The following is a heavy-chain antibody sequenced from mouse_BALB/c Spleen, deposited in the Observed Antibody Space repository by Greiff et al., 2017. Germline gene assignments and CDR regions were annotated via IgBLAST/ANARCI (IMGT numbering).Heavy chain of an antibody. CDR2: IDPANGNT. V-gene: IGHV14-3*02. CDR3: ARGYDETWFAY. J-gene: IGHJ3*01. Sequence: EVKLMESGAELVKPGASVKLSCTASGFNIKDTYMHWVKQRPEQGLEWIGRIDPANGNTKYDPKFQGKATITADTSSNTAYLQLSSLTSEDTAVYYCARGYDETWFAYWGQGTLVTVSA. D-gene: IGHD2-2*01. CDR1: GFNIKDTY.